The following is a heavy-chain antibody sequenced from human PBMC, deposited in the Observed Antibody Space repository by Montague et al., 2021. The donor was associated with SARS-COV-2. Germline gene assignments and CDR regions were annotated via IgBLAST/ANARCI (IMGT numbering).Heavy chain of an antibody. J-gene: IGHJ5*02. D-gene: IGHD2-21*02. CDR2: IYDSGSA. V-gene: IGHV4-59*01. CDR3: ARAYCGGDCHVGP. CDR1: VGSISNYY. Sequence: SETLSLTCTVSVGSISNYYWTWIRQPPGKGLEWIGYIYDSGSANYNPSLKSRSTISVDTSNNQFSLRPSSVTAADTAVYYCARAYCGGDCHVGPWGQGILVTVSS.